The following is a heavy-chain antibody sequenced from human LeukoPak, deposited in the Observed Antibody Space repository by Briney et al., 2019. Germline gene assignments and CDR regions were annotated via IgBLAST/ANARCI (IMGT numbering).Heavy chain of an antibody. V-gene: IGHV1-2*02. Sequence: ASVKVSCKASGYTFTDYYINWVRQAPGQGLEWMGWINPNSGDTNYAQKFQDRVTMTRDTSISTAYIELNLLRSDDTAVYYCARDLNGDYPNDAFDIWGQGTMVTVSS. CDR3: ARDLNGDYPNDAFDI. D-gene: IGHD4-17*01. J-gene: IGHJ3*02. CDR1: GYTFTDYY. CDR2: INPNSGDT.